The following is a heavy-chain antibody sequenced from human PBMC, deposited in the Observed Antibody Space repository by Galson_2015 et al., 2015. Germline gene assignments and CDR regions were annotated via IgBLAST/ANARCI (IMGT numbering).Heavy chain of an antibody. CDR2: FDPEDGET. V-gene: IGHV1-24*01. CDR1: GYTLTELS. Sequence: SVKVSCKVSGYTLTELSMHWVRQAPGKGLEWMGGFDPEDGETIYAQKFQGRVTMTEDTSTDTAYMELSSLRSEDTAVYYCATVRSIVGATNWFDPWGQGTLVTVSS. D-gene: IGHD1-26*01. CDR3: ATVRSIVGATNWFDP. J-gene: IGHJ5*02.